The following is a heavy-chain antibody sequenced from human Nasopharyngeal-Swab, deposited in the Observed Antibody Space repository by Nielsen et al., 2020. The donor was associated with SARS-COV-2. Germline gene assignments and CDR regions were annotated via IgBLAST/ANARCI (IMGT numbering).Heavy chain of an antibody. CDR3: AKGLRNWFDP. J-gene: IGHJ5*02. V-gene: IGHV3-23*03. CDR1: GFTFSSYA. CDR2: IYSGGSST. Sequence: GESLKISCAASGFTFSSYAMSRVRQAPGKGLEWVSVIYSGGSSTYYADSVKGRFTISRDNSKNTLYLQMNSLRAEDTAVYYCAKGLRNWFDPWGQGTLVTVSS.